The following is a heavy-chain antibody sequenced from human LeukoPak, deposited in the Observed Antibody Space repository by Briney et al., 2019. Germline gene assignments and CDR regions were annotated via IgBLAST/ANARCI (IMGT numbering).Heavy chain of an antibody. CDR3: ARGGGDAGQAEVGYYFDY. J-gene: IGHJ4*02. V-gene: IGHV3-33*01. CDR1: GFTFSSYG. CDR2: IWYDGSNK. D-gene: IGHD2-21*01. Sequence: GGSLRLSCAASGFTFSSYGMHWVRQAPGKGLEWVAVIWYDGSNKYYADSVKGRFTISRDNSKNTLYLQMNSLRAEDTAVYYCARGGGDAGQAEVGYYFDYWGQGTLVTVSS.